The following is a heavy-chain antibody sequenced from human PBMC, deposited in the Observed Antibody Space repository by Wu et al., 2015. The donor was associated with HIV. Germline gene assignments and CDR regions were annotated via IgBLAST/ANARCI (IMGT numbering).Heavy chain of an antibody. D-gene: IGHD4-17*01. CDR3: ARVEANDYGDYNWFDP. CDR1: GYTFTGYY. Sequence: QVQLVQSGAEVKKPGASVKVSCKASGYTFTGYYMHWVRQAPGQGLEWMGWINPNSGGTNYAQKFQGRVTMTRDTSISTAYMELSRLRSDDTAVYYCARVEANDYGDYNWFDPWGQGTLVTVSS. V-gene: IGHV1-2*02. CDR2: INPNSGGT. J-gene: IGHJ5*02.